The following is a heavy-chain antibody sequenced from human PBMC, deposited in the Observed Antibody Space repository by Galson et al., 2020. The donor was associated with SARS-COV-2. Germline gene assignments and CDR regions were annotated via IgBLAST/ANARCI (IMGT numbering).Heavy chain of an antibody. V-gene: IGHV1-24*01. CDR3: ATTAVFMRENWFDP. CDR1: GYTLTELS. D-gene: IGHD3-16*01. CDR2: FDPEDGET. J-gene: IGHJ5*02. Sequence: ASVKVSCKVSGYTLTELSMHWVRQAPGKGLEWMGGFDPEDGETIYAQKFQGRVTMTEDTSTDTAYMELSSLRSEDTAVYYCATTAVFMRENWFDPWGQGTLVTVSS.